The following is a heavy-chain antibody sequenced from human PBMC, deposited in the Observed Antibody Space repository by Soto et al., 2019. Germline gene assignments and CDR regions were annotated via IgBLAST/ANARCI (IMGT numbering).Heavy chain of an antibody. CDR1: GGTFSSYA. CDR3: ARELDSSSWYNWFDP. CDR2: IIPIFGTA. V-gene: IGHV1-69*13. D-gene: IGHD6-13*01. Sequence: SVKVSCKASGGTFSSYAISWVRQAPGQGLEWMGGIIPIFGTANYAQEFQGRVTITADESTSTAYMELSSLRSEDTAVYYCARELDSSSWYNWFDPWGQGTLVTVSS. J-gene: IGHJ5*02.